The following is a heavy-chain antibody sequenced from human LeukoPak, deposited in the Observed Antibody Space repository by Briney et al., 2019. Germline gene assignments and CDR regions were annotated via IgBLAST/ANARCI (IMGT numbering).Heavy chain of an antibody. CDR2: ISYDGSNK. CDR1: GFTFSSYA. D-gene: IGHD6-19*01. Sequence: GGSLRLSCAASGFTFSSYAMHWVRQAPGKGLEWVAVISYDGSNKYYADSVKGRFTISRDNSKNTLYLQMNSLRAEDTAVYYCARRGYSSGWYVRWGQGTLVTVSS. CDR3: ARRGYSSGWYVR. J-gene: IGHJ5*02. V-gene: IGHV3-30-3*01.